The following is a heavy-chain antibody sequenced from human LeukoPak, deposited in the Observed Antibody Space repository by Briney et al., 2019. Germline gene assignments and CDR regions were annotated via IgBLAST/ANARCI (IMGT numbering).Heavy chain of an antibody. V-gene: IGHV1-2*02. J-gene: IGHJ4*02. CDR3: AGAEGGFSYGTFVY. D-gene: IGHD5-18*01. CDR2: MHPRSGGT. Sequence: ASVTVSCKASGYTFSDYHMHWVRQAPGQGLEWVGWMHPRSGGTNYAQKFQGRVTLTRDTSVNTAYMELSRLKYADTAIYYCAGAEGGFSYGTFVYWGQGALVTVS. CDR1: GYTFSDYH.